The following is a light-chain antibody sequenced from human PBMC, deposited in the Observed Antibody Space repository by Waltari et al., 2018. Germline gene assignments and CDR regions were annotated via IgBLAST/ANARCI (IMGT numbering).Light chain of an antibody. J-gene: IGKJ1*01. V-gene: IGKV3-20*01. CDR3: QNHERLPAV. Sequence: EIELTQSPGTLSLSPGERATPSCRASQSMGRYLVWYQQKPGQAPRLLIYGASSRAAGIPDRFSGSGSGTDFSLTISRLEPEDFAVYYCQNHERLPAVFGQGTKVEIK. CDR2: GAS. CDR1: QSMGRY.